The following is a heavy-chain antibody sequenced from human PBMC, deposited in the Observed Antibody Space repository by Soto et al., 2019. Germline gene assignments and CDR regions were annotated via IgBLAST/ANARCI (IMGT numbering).Heavy chain of an antibody. D-gene: IGHD4-4*01. V-gene: IGHV3-23*01. CDR2: ISDSGVST. J-gene: IGHJ4*02. Sequence: EVQLLESGGGLVQPGGSLRLACAASGFTFSSFGMNWVRQSPGKGLEWVSLISDSGVSTYHADSVKGRFTISRDNSKNTLYLQMNSLRAEDTAVYYCAKAATITTLYNFDFWGQGTLVTVSS. CDR3: AKAATITTLYNFDF. CDR1: GFTFSSFG.